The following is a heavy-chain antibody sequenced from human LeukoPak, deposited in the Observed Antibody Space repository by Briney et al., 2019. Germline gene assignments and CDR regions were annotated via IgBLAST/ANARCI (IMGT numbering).Heavy chain of an antibody. CDR1: GFTFSASY. J-gene: IGHJ4*02. Sequence: GGSLRLSCVGSGFTFSASYMTWVRQPPGKGLEWLSYISENSGDTNYADSVKGRFTVSRDNAKNSLYLQMNSLRVEDTAVYYCARDPRTVRIWGQGTLVTVSS. D-gene: IGHD1-1*01. V-gene: IGHV3-11*06. CDR2: ISENSGDT. CDR3: ARDPRTVRI.